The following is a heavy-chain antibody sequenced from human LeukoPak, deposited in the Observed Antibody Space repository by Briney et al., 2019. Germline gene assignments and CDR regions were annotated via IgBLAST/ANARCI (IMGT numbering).Heavy chain of an antibody. CDR2: INHSGST. CDR3: ARASYSRTNILFDY. V-gene: IGHV4-34*01. CDR1: GGSFSGYY. D-gene: IGHD5-18*01. J-gene: IGHJ4*02. Sequence: SETLSLTCAVYGGSFSGYYWSWIRQPPGKGLEWIGEINHSGSTNYNPSLKSRVTISVDTSKNQFSLKLSSVTAADTAVYYCARASYSRTNILFDYWGQGTLVTVSS.